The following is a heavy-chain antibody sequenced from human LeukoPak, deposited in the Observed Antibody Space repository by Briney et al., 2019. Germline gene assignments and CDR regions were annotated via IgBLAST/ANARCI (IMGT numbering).Heavy chain of an antibody. CDR2: LYSGGST. J-gene: IGHJ4*02. V-gene: IGHV3-53*01. Sequence: GGSLRLSCAASGFIVSRNYMSWVRQAPGKGLEWVSLLYSGGSTYYADSVKGRFTISRDNSNNTLYLQMNSLRAEDTAIYYCARVALTMIRGVIRQSCFDYWGQGTLVTVSS. CDR3: ARVALTMIRGVIRQSCFDY. CDR1: GFIVSRNY. D-gene: IGHD3-10*01.